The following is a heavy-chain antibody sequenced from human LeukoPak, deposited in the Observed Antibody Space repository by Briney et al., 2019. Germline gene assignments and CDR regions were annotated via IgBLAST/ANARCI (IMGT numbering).Heavy chain of an antibody. Sequence: GGSLRLSCAASGFTFSDYYMSWIRQAPGKGLEWVSYISSSGSTIYYADSVKGRFTISRDNSKNTLYLHMNSLRAEDTALYYCAKDRGSGWYYFDYWGQGTLVTVSS. CDR1: GFTFSDYY. V-gene: IGHV3-11*01. D-gene: IGHD6-19*01. J-gene: IGHJ4*02. CDR2: ISSSGSTI. CDR3: AKDRGSGWYYFDY.